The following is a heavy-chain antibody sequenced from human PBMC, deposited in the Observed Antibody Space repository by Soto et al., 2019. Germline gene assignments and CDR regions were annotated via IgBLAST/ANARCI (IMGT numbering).Heavy chain of an antibody. CDR3: AKDVEGFGELFPYYYYGMDV. Sequence: GGSLRLSCAASGFTFSSYAMSWVRQAPGKGLEWVSAISGSGGSTYYADSVKGRFTISRDNSKNTLYLQMNSLRAEDTAVYYCAKDVEGFGELFPYYYYGMDVWGQGTTVTVSS. J-gene: IGHJ6*02. V-gene: IGHV3-23*01. CDR2: ISGSGGST. CDR1: GFTFSSYA. D-gene: IGHD3-10*01.